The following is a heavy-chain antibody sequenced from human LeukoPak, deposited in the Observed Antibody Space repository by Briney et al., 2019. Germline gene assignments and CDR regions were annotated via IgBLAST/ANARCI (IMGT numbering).Heavy chain of an antibody. CDR1: GFTFSSYA. D-gene: IGHD3-10*01. V-gene: IGHV3-30*04. J-gene: IGHJ6*02. CDR2: ISYDGSNK. CDR3: ARDRVDGMDV. Sequence: GRSLRLSCAASGFTFSSYAMRWVRQAPGKGLEWVAVISYDGSNKYYADSVKGRFTISRDNSKNTLYLQMNSLRAEDTAVYYCARDRVDGMDVWGQGTTVTVSS.